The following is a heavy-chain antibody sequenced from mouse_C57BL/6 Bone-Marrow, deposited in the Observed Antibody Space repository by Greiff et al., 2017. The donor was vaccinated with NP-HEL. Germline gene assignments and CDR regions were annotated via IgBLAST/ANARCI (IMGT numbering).Heavy chain of an antibody. D-gene: IGHD1-1*01. CDR1: GYTFTSYW. V-gene: IGHV1-55*01. Sequence: VQLQQPGAELVKPGASVKMSCKASGYTFTSYWITWVKQRPGQGLEWIGDIYPGSGSTNYNEKFKSKATLTVDTSSSTAYMQLSSLTSEDSAVYYCARLGPITTVPFDYWGQGTTLTVSS. CDR3: ARLGPITTVPFDY. J-gene: IGHJ2*01. CDR2: IYPGSGST.